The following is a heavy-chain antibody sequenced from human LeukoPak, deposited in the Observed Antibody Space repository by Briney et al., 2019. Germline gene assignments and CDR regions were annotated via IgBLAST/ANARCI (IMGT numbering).Heavy chain of an antibody. J-gene: IGHJ3*02. CDR3: ARDHQPPGAFDI. CDR2: ISSRSSTI. D-gene: IGHD2-2*01. V-gene: IGHV3-48*01. CDR1: GFTFSSYS. Sequence: SGGSLRLSCAASGFTFSSYSMNWVRQAPGKGLEWVSYISSRSSTIYYADSVKGRFTISRDNAKNSLYLQMNSLRAEDTAVYYCARDHQPPGAFDIWGQGTMVTVSS.